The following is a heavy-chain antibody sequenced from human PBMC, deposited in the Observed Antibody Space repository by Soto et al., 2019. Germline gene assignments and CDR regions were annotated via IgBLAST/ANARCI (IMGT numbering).Heavy chain of an antibody. D-gene: IGHD6-13*01. J-gene: IGHJ6*02. V-gene: IGHV3-21*01. CDR2: ISSSSSYI. CDR3: ARAYSSSWKTTGIDYYYGMDV. CDR1: GFTFSSYS. Sequence: EVQLVESGGGLVKPGGSLRLSCAASGFTFSSYSMNWVRQAPGKGLEWVSSISSSSSYIYYADSVKGRFTISRDNAKNSQYLQMNSLRAEDTAVYYCARAYSSSWKTTGIDYYYGMDVWGQGRTVSVSS.